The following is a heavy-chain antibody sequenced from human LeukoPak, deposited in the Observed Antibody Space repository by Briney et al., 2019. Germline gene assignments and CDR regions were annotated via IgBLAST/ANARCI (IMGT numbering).Heavy chain of an antibody. D-gene: IGHD5-24*01. CDR1: GGSISNYY. V-gene: IGHV4-59*08. CDR3: AGPRATILDW. J-gene: IGHJ4*02. CDR2: IHHSGST. Sequence: SETLSLTCTVSGGSISNYYWSWIRQPPGRGLEWIGYIHHSGSTNYNPSLKSRVTISVDTSKNQFSLKLSSVTAADTAVYYCAGPRATILDWWGQGTLVTVSS.